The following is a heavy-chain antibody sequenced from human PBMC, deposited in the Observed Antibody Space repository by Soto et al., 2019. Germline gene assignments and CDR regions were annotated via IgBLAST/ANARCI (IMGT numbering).Heavy chain of an antibody. D-gene: IGHD6-13*01. Sequence: QVQLQQWGAGLLKPSETLSLTCAVYGGSFSGYYWSWIRQPPGKGLEWIGEINHSGSTNYNPSLKSRVTISVDTSKNQSSLKLSSVTAADTAVYYCARGGTSGYSSSWYLFMFDYWGQGTLVTVSS. CDR2: INHSGST. CDR3: ARGGTSGYSSSWYLFMFDY. CDR1: GGSFSGYY. V-gene: IGHV4-34*01. J-gene: IGHJ4*02.